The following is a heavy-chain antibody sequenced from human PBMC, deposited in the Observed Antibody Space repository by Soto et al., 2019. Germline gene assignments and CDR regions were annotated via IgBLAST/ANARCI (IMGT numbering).Heavy chain of an antibody. D-gene: IGHD3-3*01. V-gene: IGHV4-59*01. CDR1: GGSISSYY. CDR3: ARGLRFLEWCNWFDP. CDR2: IYYSGST. J-gene: IGHJ5*02. Sequence: PSETLSLTCTVSGGSISSYYWSWIRQPPGKGLEWIGYIYYSGSTNYNPSLKSRVTISVDTSKNQFSLKLSSVTAADTAVYYCARGLRFLEWCNWFDPWGQGTLVTVSS.